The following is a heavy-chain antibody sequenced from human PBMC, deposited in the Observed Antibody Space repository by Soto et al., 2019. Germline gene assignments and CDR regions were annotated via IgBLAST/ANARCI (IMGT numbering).Heavy chain of an antibody. J-gene: IGHJ4*02. V-gene: IGHV3-30-3*01. CDR1: RFTFSTYA. CDR3: ARDYDY. CDR2: ISYDGSNK. Sequence: ESGGGVVQPGRSLRLSCAASRFTFSTYAMHWVRQAPGKGLEWVAVISYDGSNKYYADSVKGRFTISRDNSKNTLYLQMNSLRAEDTAVYYCARDYDYWGQGTLVTVSS.